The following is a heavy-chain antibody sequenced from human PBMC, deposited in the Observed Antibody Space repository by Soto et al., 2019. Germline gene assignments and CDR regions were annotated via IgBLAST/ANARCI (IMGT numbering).Heavy chain of an antibody. CDR2: IYWDDDK. CDR1: GFSLSTSGVG. J-gene: IGHJ4*02. CDR3: XXXXXXXXGTFDY. D-gene: IGHD6-13*01. Sequence: QITLKESGPTLVKPTQTLTLTCTFSGFSLSTSGVGVGWIRQPPGKALEWLALIYWDDDKRYSPSLKSRLTXXXXXXXXXXXXXXXXXXXXXXXXXXXXXXXXXXXGTFDYWGQGTLVTVSS. V-gene: IGHV2-5*02.